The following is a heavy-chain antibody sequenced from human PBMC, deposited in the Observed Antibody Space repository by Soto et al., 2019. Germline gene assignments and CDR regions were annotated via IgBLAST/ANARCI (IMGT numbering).Heavy chain of an antibody. Sequence: GGSLRLSCAASGFTFSSYAMSWVRQAPGKGLEWVSAISGSGGSTYYADSVKGRFTISRDNSKNTLYLQMNSLRAEDTAVYYCAKDIIATMTRRGYAFDIWGQGTMVTVSS. V-gene: IGHV3-23*01. CDR2: ISGSGGST. CDR3: AKDIIATMTRRGYAFDI. J-gene: IGHJ3*02. CDR1: GFTFSSYA. D-gene: IGHD3-22*01.